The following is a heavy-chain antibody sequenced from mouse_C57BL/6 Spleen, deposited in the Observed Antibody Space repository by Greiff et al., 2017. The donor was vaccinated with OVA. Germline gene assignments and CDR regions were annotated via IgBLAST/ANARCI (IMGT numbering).Heavy chain of an antibody. CDR1: GYTFTSYD. Sequence: VQLQQSGPELVKPGASVKLSCKASGYTFTSYDINWVKPRPGQGLEWIGWIYPRDGSTTYNEKFKGKATLTVDTSSSTAYMELHSLTSEDSAVYFCARGGSNYWYFDVWGTGTTVTVSS. D-gene: IGHD2-5*01. V-gene: IGHV1-85*01. CDR2: IYPRDGST. CDR3: ARGGSNYWYFDV. J-gene: IGHJ1*03.